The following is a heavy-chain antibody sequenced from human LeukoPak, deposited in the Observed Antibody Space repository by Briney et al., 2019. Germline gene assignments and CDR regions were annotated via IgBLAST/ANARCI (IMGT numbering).Heavy chain of an antibody. CDR2: ISSRSSSI. D-gene: IGHD5-18*01. J-gene: IGHJ4*02. V-gene: IGHV3-21*01. Sequence: PGGSLRLSCAASGFTFSTYNMNWVRQAPGKGLEWVSSISSRSSSIYYADSLKGRLTISRDNAKNSLYLQMNSLRAEDTAAYYCAREAAMVDFDYWGQGTLVTVSS. CDR3: AREAAMVDFDY. CDR1: GFTFSTYN.